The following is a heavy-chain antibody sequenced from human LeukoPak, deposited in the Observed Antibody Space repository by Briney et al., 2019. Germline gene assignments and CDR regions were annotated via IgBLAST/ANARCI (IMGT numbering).Heavy chain of an antibody. Sequence: PSETLSLTCAVYGGSFSGYYWSWIRQPPGKGLEWIGEINHSGSTNYNPSLKSRVTMSVDTSKNQFSLKLSSVTAADTAVYYCAREFRGYYGSGSYYVPGINAFDIWGQGTMVTVSS. V-gene: IGHV4-34*01. J-gene: IGHJ3*02. D-gene: IGHD3-10*01. CDR1: GGSFSGYY. CDR3: AREFRGYYGSGSYYVPGINAFDI. CDR2: INHSGST.